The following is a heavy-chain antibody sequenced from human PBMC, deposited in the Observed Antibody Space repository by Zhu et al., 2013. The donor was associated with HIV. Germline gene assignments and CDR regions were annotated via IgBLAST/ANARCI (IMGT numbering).Heavy chain of an antibody. CDR3: ARDLWAYDILTAEGPRDY. D-gene: IGHD3-9*01. CDR2: ISAYNGNT. J-gene: IGHJ4*02. V-gene: IGHV1-18*01. Sequence: QVQLVQSGAEVKKPGASVKVSCKASGYTFTSYGISWVRQAPGQGLEWMGWISAYNGNTNYAQKLQGRVTMTTDTSTSTAYMELRSLRSDDTAVYYCARDLWAYDILTAEGPRDYWGQGTLVTVSS. CDR1: GYTFTSYG.